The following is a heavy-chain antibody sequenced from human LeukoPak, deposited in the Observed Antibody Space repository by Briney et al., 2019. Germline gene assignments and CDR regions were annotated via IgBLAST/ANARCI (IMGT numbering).Heavy chain of an antibody. CDR3: ARAGIAATGLDH. J-gene: IGHJ4*02. CDR2: MNPNSGNT. CDR1: GYTFTNYD. V-gene: IGHV1-8*01. Sequence: WASVKVSFKSSGYTFTNYDINWVRQAPGQGLEWMGWMNPNSGNTRYARKFQGRVTMTGNTSINTAYMELSSLRSEDTAVYYCARAGIAATGLDHWGQGILVTVSS. D-gene: IGHD6-13*01.